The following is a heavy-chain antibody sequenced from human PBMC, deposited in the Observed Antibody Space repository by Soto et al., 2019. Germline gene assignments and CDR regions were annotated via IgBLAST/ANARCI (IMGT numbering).Heavy chain of an antibody. CDR2: IYPGDSDT. CDR1: GYSFTSYW. V-gene: IGHV5-51*01. CDR3: ARPESSYYYGMDV. D-gene: IGHD2-2*01. Sequence: GESLKISCKGSGYSFTSYWIGWVRQMPGKGLEWMGIIYPGDSDTRYSPSFQGQVTISADKSISTAYLQWSSLKASDTAMYYCARPESSYYYGMDVWGPGTTVTVSS. J-gene: IGHJ6*02.